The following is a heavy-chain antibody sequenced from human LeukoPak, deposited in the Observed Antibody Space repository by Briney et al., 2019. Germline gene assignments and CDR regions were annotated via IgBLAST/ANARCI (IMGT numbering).Heavy chain of an antibody. CDR1: GGSISSGGYY. D-gene: IGHD3-16*01. J-gene: IGHJ4*02. CDR2: IYHSGST. CDR3: ARDQRGGDYFDY. V-gene: IGHV4-30-2*01. Sequence: SETLSLTCTVSGGSISSGGYYWSWIRQPPGKGLEWIGYIYHSGSTYYNPSLKSRVTISVDRSKNQFSLKLSSVTAADTAVYYCARDQRGGDYFDYWGQGTLVTVSS.